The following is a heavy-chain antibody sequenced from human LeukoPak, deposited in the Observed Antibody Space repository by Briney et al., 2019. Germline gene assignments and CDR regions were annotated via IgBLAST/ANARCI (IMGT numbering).Heavy chain of an antibody. D-gene: IGHD4/OR15-4a*01. Sequence: SETLSPTCTVSGGSISNYYWSWIRQPAGKGLEWIGRIYTSGGTNYNPSLKSRVTMSVDTSKNQFSLKLSSVTAADTAVYYCARAKDNYRGNDAFDIWGQGTMVTVSS. V-gene: IGHV4-4*07. J-gene: IGHJ3*02. CDR1: GGSISNYY. CDR3: ARAKDNYRGNDAFDI. CDR2: IYTSGGT.